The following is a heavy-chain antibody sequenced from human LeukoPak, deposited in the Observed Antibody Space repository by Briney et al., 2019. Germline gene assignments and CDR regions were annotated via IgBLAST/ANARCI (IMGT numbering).Heavy chain of an antibody. V-gene: IGHV1-69*05. CDR2: IIPIFGTA. CDR3: AGDVYSRAYYGSGRTIPGD. J-gene: IGHJ4*02. CDR1: GGTFSSYA. D-gene: IGHD3-10*01. Sequence: SVKVSCKASGGTFSSYAISWVRQAPGQGLEWMGGIIPIFGTANYAQKFQGRVTITTDESTSTAYMELSSLRSDDTAVYYCAGDVYSRAYYGSGRTIPGDWGQGTLVTVSS.